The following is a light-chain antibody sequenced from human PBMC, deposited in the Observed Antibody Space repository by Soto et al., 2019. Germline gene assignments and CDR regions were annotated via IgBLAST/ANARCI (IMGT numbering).Light chain of an antibody. CDR2: GAS. CDR1: QSVSSN. CDR3: QQYNNWPAIT. Sequence: EVVLTQSPVTLSLSPGERATLSCRARQSVSSNYLAWFQQKPGQAPRLLIYGASTRATGIPATFSGSGSGTQFTLTISSLQSEDFAVYYCQQYNNWPAITFGQGTRLEI. J-gene: IGKJ5*01. V-gene: IGKV3D-15*01.